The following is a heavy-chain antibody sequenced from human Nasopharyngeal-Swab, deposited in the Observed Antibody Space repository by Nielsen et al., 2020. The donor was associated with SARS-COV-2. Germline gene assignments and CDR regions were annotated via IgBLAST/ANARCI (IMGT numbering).Heavy chain of an antibody. V-gene: IGHV3-48*03. J-gene: IGHJ6*03. CDR3: ARLDIVVVPAAIDINYYYYYMDV. Sequence: GESLKISCAASGFTFSSYEMNWVRQAPGKGLEWVSYISSSGSTIYYADSVKGRFTISRDNAKNSLYLQMNSLRAEDTAVYYCARLDIVVVPAAIDINYYYYYMDVWGKGTTVTVSS. CDR1: GFTFSSYE. CDR2: ISSSGSTI. D-gene: IGHD2-2*01.